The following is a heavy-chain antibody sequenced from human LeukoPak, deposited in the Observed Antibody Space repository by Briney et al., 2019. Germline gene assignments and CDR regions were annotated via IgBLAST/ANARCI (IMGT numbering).Heavy chain of an antibody. CDR3: AKTYYDFWSGYRPFDP. Sequence: PGGFLRLSCAASGFTFSSYGMHWVRQAPGKGLEWVAFIRYDGSNKYYADSVKGRFTISRDNSKNTLYLQMNSLRAEDTALYYCAKTYYDFWSGYRPFDPWGQGTLVTVSS. V-gene: IGHV3-30*02. D-gene: IGHD3-3*01. J-gene: IGHJ5*02. CDR1: GFTFSSYG. CDR2: IRYDGSNK.